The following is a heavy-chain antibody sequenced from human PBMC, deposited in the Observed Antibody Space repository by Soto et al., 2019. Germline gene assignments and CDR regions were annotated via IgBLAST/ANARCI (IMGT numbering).Heavy chain of an antibody. V-gene: IGHV4-39*01. Sequence: SETLSLTCTVSGGSISSSSYYWGWIRQPPGKGLEWIGSIYYSGSTYYNPSLKSRVTISVDTSKNQFSLKLSSVTAADTAVYYCASEGYCSSTSCYAGGMDYYYYYMDVWGKGTTVTVSS. CDR1: GGSISSSSYY. J-gene: IGHJ6*03. CDR2: IYYSGST. D-gene: IGHD2-2*01. CDR3: ASEGYCSSTSCYAGGMDYYYYYMDV.